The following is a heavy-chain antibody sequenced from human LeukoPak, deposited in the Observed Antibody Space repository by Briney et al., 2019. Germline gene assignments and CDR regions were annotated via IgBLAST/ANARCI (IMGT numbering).Heavy chain of an antibody. CDR2: IIPIFGTA. D-gene: IGHD5-18*01. Sequence: GASVKVSCKASGGTFSSYAISWVRQAPGQGPEWMGGIIPIFGTANYAQKFQGRVTITADKSTSTAYMELSSLRSEDTAVYYCARAPVDTAMVTRFDYWGQGTLVTVSS. CDR1: GGTFSSYA. V-gene: IGHV1-69*06. CDR3: ARAPVDTAMVTRFDY. J-gene: IGHJ4*02.